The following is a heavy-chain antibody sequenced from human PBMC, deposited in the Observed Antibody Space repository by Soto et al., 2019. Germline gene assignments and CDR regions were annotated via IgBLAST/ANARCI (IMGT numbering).Heavy chain of an antibody. Sequence: RLSCAASGFTFSSYGVHWVRQAPGKGLEWVAVISYDGSNKYYADSVKGRFTISRDNSKNTLYLQMNSLRAEDTAVYYCAKRGYGRYNRFDPWGQGTLVTAPQ. CDR3: AKRGYGRYNRFDP. CDR1: GFTFSSYG. V-gene: IGHV3-30*18. CDR2: ISYDGSNK. D-gene: IGHD5-18*01. J-gene: IGHJ5*02.